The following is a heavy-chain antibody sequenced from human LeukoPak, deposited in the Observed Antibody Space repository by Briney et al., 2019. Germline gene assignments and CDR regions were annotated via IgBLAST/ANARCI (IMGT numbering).Heavy chain of an antibody. CDR1: GGTFSSYA. CDR2: IIPIFGTA. J-gene: IGHJ3*02. CDR3: ARYLAVVGQDAFDI. Sequence: ASVKVSCKASGGTFSSYAISWVRQAPGQGLEWMGGIIPIFGTANYAQKFQGRVTITADKSTSTAYMELSSLRSEDTAVYYCARYLAVVGQDAFDIWGQGTMVTVSS. V-gene: IGHV1-69*06. D-gene: IGHD6-19*01.